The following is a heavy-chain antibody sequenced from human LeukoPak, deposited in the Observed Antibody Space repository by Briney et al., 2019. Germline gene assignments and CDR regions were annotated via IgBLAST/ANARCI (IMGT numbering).Heavy chain of an antibody. V-gene: IGHV4-30-4*01. Sequence: SQTLSLTCTVSGGSISSGDYYWSWIRQPPGKGLEWIGYIYYSGSTYYNPSLKSRVTISVDTSKNQFSLKLSSVTAADTAVYYCARAGYCGGDCYLNWFDPWGQGTLVTVSS. D-gene: IGHD2-21*02. J-gene: IGHJ5*02. CDR1: GGSISSGDYY. CDR3: ARAGYCGGDCYLNWFDP. CDR2: IYYSGST.